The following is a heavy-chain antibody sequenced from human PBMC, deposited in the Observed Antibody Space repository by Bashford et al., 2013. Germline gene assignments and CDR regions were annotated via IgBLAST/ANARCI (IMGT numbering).Heavy chain of an antibody. CDR1: GGSINNYY. CDR2: IFYSGST. J-gene: IGHJ4*02. V-gene: IGHV4-59*01. CDR3: ARAASFMDTRIDY. D-gene: IGHD5-18*01. Sequence: SETLSLTCTVSGGSINNYYWSWIRQPPGKGLEWIGYIFYSGSTNYNPSLKSRVTISIETSKKQFSLKVNSVTAADTAVYYCARAASFMDTRIDYWGQGILVTGLL.